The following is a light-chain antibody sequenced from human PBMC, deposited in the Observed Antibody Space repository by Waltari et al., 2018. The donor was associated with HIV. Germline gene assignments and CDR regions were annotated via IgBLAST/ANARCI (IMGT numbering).Light chain of an antibody. CDR3: GTWDSGLSAVV. J-gene: IGLJ3*02. CDR2: DND. CDR1: SPNIGSND. Sequence: QSVLTQPPSVSAAPGQRVTISCSGSSPNIGSNDVSWYQQLPGTAPKLLIFDNDKRPSGIPDRFSGSKSGTSATLGITGLQTGDEADYYCGTWDSGLSAVVFGGGTKLTVL. V-gene: IGLV1-51*01.